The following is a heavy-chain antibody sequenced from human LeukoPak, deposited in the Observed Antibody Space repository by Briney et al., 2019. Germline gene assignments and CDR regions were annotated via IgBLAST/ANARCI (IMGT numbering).Heavy chain of an antibody. J-gene: IGHJ4*02. CDR1: GGSFSGYY. CDR2: INHSGST. V-gene: IGHV4-34*01. CDR3: ARANNFYYDSSGYYDY. D-gene: IGHD3-22*01. Sequence: SETLSLTCAVYGGSFSGYYWSWIRQLPGKGLEWIGEINHSGSTNYNPSLKSRVTISVDTSKNQFSLKLSSVTAADTAVYYRARANNFYYDSSGYYDYWGQGTLVTVSS.